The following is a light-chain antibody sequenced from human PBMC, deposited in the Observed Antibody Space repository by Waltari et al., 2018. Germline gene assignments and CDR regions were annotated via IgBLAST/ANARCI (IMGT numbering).Light chain of an antibody. Sequence: SVLTQPPSVSGSPGHSVTISCTGTSSDVGGYDFFSWYQQDPGKAPNPLIFDVTKRPSGVPSRFSASKSGNPASLTISGLQAEDEADYYCCSYAVTSSSYVFGGGTKVIV. CDR2: DVT. CDR1: SSDVGGYDF. CDR3: CSYAVTSSSYV. V-gene: IGLV2-11*01. J-gene: IGLJ1*01.